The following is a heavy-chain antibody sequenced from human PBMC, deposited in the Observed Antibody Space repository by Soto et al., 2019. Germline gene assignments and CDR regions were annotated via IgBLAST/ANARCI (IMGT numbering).Heavy chain of an antibody. CDR2: VKSKVDGGSI. J-gene: IGHJ4*02. CDR3: SADLPDWGAYAFDY. Sequence: EVHLVESGGGSVEPGGSLRLSCTASGFTFNGAWMNWVRQAPGKGLEWVGRVKSKVDGGSIDYSAPVRGRFTISRDDSRCTVDLQMNSLSAEDSAMYYCSADLPDWGAYAFDYWGQGTLVTVSS. CDR1: GFTFNGAW. V-gene: IGHV3-15*07. D-gene: IGHD3-16*01.